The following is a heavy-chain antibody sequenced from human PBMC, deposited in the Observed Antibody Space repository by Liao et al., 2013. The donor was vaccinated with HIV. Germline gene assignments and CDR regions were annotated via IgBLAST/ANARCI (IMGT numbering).Heavy chain of an antibody. D-gene: IGHD3-3*01. J-gene: IGHJ4*02. CDR1: GGSVTTHY. CDR3: ASIFGVVTQDY. CDR2: ISNSGTT. Sequence: QVQLQESGPGLVKPSETLSLTCTVSGGSVTTHYWSWIRQPPGKGLEWIAYISNSGTTNSNPSLKSQVTIFIDTSKNQFSLKLSSVTAADTAVYYCASIFGVVTQDYWGQGTLVTVSS. V-gene: IGHV4-59*02.